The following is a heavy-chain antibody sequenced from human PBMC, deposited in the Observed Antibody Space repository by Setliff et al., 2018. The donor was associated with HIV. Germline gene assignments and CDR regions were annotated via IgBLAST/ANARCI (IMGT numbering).Heavy chain of an antibody. D-gene: IGHD1-1*01. CDR1: GGTFSSYA. CDR3: ARGHSGNDY. CDR2: IIPMFGTR. Sequence: EASVKVSCKASGGTFSSYAINWVRQAPGQGLEWMGGIIPMFGTRNYAQKFQGRVTITTDESTSTAYMELSSLRSEDTALYYCARGHSGNDYWGQGTLVTVSS. J-gene: IGHJ4*02. V-gene: IGHV1-69*05.